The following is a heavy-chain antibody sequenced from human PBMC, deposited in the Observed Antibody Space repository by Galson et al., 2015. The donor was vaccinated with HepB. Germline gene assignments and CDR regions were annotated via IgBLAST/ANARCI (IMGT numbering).Heavy chain of an antibody. CDR1: GYSFDSFSHFW. CDR3: ALEVASTPHY. J-gene: IGHJ4*02. D-gene: IGHD6-19*01. CDR2: IFPGDSDT. V-gene: IGHV5-51*03. Sequence: QSGAEVKKPGESLMISCQGSGYSFDSFSHFWIAWVRQMPGKGLEWMGTIFPGDSDTTYSPSFQGQVTFSVDKSINTVYLQWSSLKASDTAVYYCALEVASTPHYWGQGTLVTVSS.